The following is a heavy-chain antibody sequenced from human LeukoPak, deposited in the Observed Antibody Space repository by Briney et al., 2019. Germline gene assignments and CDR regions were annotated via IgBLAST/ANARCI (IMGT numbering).Heavy chain of an antibody. CDR1: GFTFSSYS. Sequence: PGGSLRLSCAASGFTFSSYSMNWVRQAPGKGLEWVSYINSDSSIIYYADSVKGRFTISRDNAKNSLYLQMNSLRAEDTAVYYCARDTYYYDSRYFDYWGQGTLVTVSS. CDR3: ARDTYYYDSRYFDY. CDR2: INSDSSII. V-gene: IGHV3-48*04. J-gene: IGHJ4*02. D-gene: IGHD3-22*01.